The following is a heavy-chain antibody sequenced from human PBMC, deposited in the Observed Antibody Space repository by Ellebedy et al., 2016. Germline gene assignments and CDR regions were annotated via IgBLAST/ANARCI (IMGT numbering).Heavy chain of an antibody. J-gene: IGHJ5*02. CDR2: INGAGDR. Sequence: GESLKISCAASGFTFSRHDMHWVRQPTGKRLEWVSGINGAGDRFYADSVKGRFTISRDIAKNSLYLQMNSLSAGDTAVYYCARGGVRGVTWNWLDPWGQGTLVSVSS. CDR3: ARGGVRGVTWNWLDP. V-gene: IGHV3-13*01. CDR1: GFTFSRHD. D-gene: IGHD3-10*01.